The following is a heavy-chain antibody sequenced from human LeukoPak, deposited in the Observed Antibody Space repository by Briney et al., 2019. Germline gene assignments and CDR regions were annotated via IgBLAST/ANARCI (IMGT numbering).Heavy chain of an antibody. CDR1: GYTFISYD. Sequence: ASVKVSCKASGYTFISYDINWVRQATGQGLEWMGWMNINSGNTGYAQSFQGRVTMTRDTSISTAYMELSSLTSEDTAVYYCTRNIVATTNYDYWGQGTLVTVSS. CDR3: TRNIVATTNYDY. V-gene: IGHV1-8*01. J-gene: IGHJ4*02. CDR2: MNINSGNT. D-gene: IGHD5-12*01.